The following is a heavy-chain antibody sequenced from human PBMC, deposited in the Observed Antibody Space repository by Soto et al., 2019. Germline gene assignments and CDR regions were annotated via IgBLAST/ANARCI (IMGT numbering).Heavy chain of an antibody. CDR3: AREIERLLGY. CDR2: ISYDGSDK. Sequence: PGGSLRLSCAASEFTFSSYAMHWVRQAPGKGLEWVAVISYDGSDKNYADSVKGRFTISRDNSKNTLYLQMNSLRAEDTAVYYCAREIERLLGYWGQGTLVTVSS. D-gene: IGHD3-3*01. V-gene: IGHV3-30-3*01. J-gene: IGHJ4*02. CDR1: EFTFSSYA.